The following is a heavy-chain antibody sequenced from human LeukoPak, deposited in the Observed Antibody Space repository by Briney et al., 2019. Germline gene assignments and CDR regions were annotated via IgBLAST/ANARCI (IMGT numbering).Heavy chain of an antibody. CDR3: ARDNYYGLMDV. J-gene: IGHJ6*03. CDR2: IIPMSGTA. CDR1: GGTFSSYA. Sequence: GASVKVSCKASGGTFSSYAISWVRQAPGQGLEWMGGIIPMSGTANYAQKFQGRVTITADKSTSTAYMELSSLRSEDTAVYYCARDNYYGLMDVWGKGTTVTVSS. V-gene: IGHV1-69*06. D-gene: IGHD3-10*01.